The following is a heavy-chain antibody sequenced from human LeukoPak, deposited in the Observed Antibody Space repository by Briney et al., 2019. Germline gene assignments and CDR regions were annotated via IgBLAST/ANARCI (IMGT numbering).Heavy chain of an antibody. Sequence: GGSLRLSCAASGFTFDDYAMHWVRQAPGKGLEWVSGISWNSGSIGYADSVKGRFTISRDNAKNSLYLQMNSLRAEDTALYYCAKDGRYYDSSGYPDYWGQGTLVTVSS. CDR2: ISWNSGSI. J-gene: IGHJ4*02. D-gene: IGHD3-22*01. CDR1: GFTFDDYA. V-gene: IGHV3-9*01. CDR3: AKDGRYYDSSGYPDY.